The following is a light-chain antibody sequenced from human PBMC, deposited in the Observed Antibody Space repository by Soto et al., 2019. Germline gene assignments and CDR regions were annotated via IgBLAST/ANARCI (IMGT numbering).Light chain of an antibody. Sequence: QSVLTQPRSVSGSPGQSVTISCTGTSSDVGGYNYVSWYQQHPGKAPKLMIYDVSKRPSGVSNRFSGSKSGNTAFLTISGLQPEDEADYYCSSFTGTTTLDVFGTGTKLTVL. V-gene: IGLV2-11*01. CDR1: SSDVGGYNY. CDR3: SSFTGTTTLDV. J-gene: IGLJ1*01. CDR2: DVS.